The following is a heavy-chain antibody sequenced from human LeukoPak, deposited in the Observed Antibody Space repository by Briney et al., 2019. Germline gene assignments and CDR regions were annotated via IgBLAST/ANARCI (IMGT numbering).Heavy chain of an antibody. V-gene: IGHV3-30*04. CDR2: ISYDGSNK. D-gene: IGHD3-10*01. J-gene: IGHJ4*02. CDR3: ARARESSGFDY. Sequence: GGSLRLSCAASGFTFSSYAMHWVRQAPGKGLEWVAVISYDGSNKYYANSVKGRFTISRDNSKNTLYLQMNSLRAEDTAVYYCARARESSGFDYWGQGTLVTVSS. CDR1: GFTFSSYA.